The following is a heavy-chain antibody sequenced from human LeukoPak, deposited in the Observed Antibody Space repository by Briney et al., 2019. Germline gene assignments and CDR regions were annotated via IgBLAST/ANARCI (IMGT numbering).Heavy chain of an antibody. CDR3: AFYGVNPHYSDC. V-gene: IGHV4-39*01. D-gene: IGHD4-23*01. CDR1: GGSISTSSFY. CDR2: IYYTGRT. Sequence: KPSETLRNICAVSGGSISTSSFYWGWVRQPPGKGLEWIGSIYYTGRTYYSPSLESRLSISMDTSKNQFSLRLTSVTAADTALYYCAFYGVNPHYSDCWGQGLLVTVSS. J-gene: IGHJ4*02.